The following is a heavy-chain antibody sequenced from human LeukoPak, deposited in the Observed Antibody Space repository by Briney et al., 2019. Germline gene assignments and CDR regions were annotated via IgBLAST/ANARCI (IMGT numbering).Heavy chain of an antibody. CDR2: ISTSSYT. D-gene: IGHD2-15*01. Sequence: PGGSLTLSCAASGFTFSTYSMNWVRQAPGKGLEWVSTISTSSYTYYADSVRGRFTISRDNAKNSLYLQMNSLRAEDTAVYYCAALLAGPAGLWGQGTLVTVSS. J-gene: IGHJ4*02. CDR1: GFTFSTYS. V-gene: IGHV3-21*01. CDR3: AALLAGPAGL.